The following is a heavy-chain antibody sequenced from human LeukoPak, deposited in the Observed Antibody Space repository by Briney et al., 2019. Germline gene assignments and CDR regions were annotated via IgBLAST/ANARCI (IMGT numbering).Heavy chain of an antibody. D-gene: IGHD3-9*01. Sequence: ASVKVSCKASGYTFTSYAMNWVRQAPGQGLEWMGWINTNTGNPTYAQGFTGRFVFSLDTSVSTAYLQISSLKAEDTAVYYCASTPAYYDILTGWENAFDIWGQGTMVTVSS. CDR3: ASTPAYYDILTGWENAFDI. CDR1: GYTFTSYA. CDR2: INTNTGNP. J-gene: IGHJ3*02. V-gene: IGHV7-4-1*02.